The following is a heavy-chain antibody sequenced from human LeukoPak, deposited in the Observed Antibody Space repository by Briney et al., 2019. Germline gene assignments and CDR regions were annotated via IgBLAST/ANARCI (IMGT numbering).Heavy chain of an antibody. V-gene: IGHV4-39*01. CDR1: GGSISSSAFY. J-gene: IGHJ4*02. CDR2: IYFIGNT. D-gene: IGHD4/OR15-4a*01. CDR3: ARRRKGLFTYGAVGDFFDY. Sequence: PSETLSLTCTVSGGSISSSAFYWVWIRQPPGEGLEWIATIYFIGNTYYNPSLKSRVTISVDTSKNQFSLTLSSVTAADTAVYYCARRRKGLFTYGAVGDFFDYWGQGALVTVSS.